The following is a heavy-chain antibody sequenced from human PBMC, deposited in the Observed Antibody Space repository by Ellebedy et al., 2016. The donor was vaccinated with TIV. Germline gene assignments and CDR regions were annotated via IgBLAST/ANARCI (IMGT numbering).Heavy chain of an antibody. Sequence: GESLKISCAASGFTFSSYYMQWVRQVPGKGLAWVSRIDADGSSTTYADSVTGRFASSRDNAKNTLYLQMNGLRVEDTAVHYCARDRLNIAATGRGVDYWGQGTLVIVSS. CDR2: IDADGSST. CDR3: ARDRLNIAATGRGVDY. J-gene: IGHJ4*02. D-gene: IGHD6-13*01. CDR1: GFTFSSYY. V-gene: IGHV3-74*01.